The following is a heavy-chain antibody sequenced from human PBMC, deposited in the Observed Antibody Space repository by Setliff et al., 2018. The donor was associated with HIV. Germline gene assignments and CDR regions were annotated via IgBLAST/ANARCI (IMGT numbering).Heavy chain of an antibody. CDR3: ARLVVTARGIRDAFDV. Sequence: SETLSLTCTVSGGSFSNFFWNWIRQPPGKGLEWIGYINSSGTTNYNPSLKSRANISIDPSKNHFTLRLSSVTVADTAVYYCARLVVTARGIRDAFDVWGQGAMVTVSS. J-gene: IGHJ3*01. CDR2: INSSGTT. V-gene: IGHV4-4*09. CDR1: GGSFSNFF. D-gene: IGHD3-10*01.